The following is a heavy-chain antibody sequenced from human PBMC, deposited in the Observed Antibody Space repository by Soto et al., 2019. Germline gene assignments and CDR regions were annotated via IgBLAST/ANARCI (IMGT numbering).Heavy chain of an antibody. J-gene: IGHJ5*02. V-gene: IGHV3-23*01. D-gene: IGHD2-2*01. CDR2: ISGTYDYT. CDR3: AKSGRQYASATQAFFDX. Sequence: LRLSCAASGFTFSNFAMTWVRQAPGEGLEWVSSISGTYDYTYYADSVKGRFTISRDNALNTLFLHTNNLRADDTAVYYCAKSGRQYASATQAFFDXWGLGTSVTVSX. CDR1: GFTFSNFA.